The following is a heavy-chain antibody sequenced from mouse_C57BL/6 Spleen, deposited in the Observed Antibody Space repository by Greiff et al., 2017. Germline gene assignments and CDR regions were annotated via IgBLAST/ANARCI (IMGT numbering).Heavy chain of an antibody. CDR3: SYDGYYAYAMDY. CDR2: INPSSGYT. Sequence: VQLVESGAELARPGASVKMSCKASGYTFTSYTMHWVKQRPGQGLEWIGYINPSSGYTKYNQKFKDKATLTADKSSSTAYMQLSSLTSEDSAVYYCSYDGYYAYAMDYWGQGPSVTVSS. J-gene: IGHJ4*01. CDR1: GYTFTSYT. D-gene: IGHD2-3*01. V-gene: IGHV1-4*01.